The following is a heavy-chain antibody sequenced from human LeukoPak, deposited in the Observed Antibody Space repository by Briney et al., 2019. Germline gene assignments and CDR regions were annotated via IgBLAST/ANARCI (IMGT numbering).Heavy chain of an antibody. V-gene: IGHV3-21*01. D-gene: IGHD6-13*01. Sequence: GGSLRLSCAASGFTFSSYSMNWVRQAPGKGLEWVSSISSSSYIYYSDSVKGRFTISRDNAKNSLYLQMNSLRAEDTAVYYCARDLHSSSWYLVDAFDIWGQGTMVTVSS. CDR2: ISSSSYI. CDR1: GFTFSSYS. CDR3: ARDLHSSSWYLVDAFDI. J-gene: IGHJ3*02.